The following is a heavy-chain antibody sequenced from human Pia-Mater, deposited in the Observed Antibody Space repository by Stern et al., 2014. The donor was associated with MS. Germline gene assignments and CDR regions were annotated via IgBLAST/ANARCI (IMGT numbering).Heavy chain of an antibody. Sequence: QLQLQESGSGLVKPSQTLSLTCAVSGGSISNGGDSWNWIRQPPGRGLEGIGYIYHSGNTFYNPSLKRRVTISDDMSKYPFSLKLSSVTAADTAVYYCARGRGSGCYFNNYALDVWGQGTTVTVSS. D-gene: IGHD6-19*01. J-gene: IGHJ6*02. CDR2: IYHSGNT. CDR3: ARGRGSGCYFNNYALDV. V-gene: IGHV4-30-2*01. CDR1: GGSISNGGDS.